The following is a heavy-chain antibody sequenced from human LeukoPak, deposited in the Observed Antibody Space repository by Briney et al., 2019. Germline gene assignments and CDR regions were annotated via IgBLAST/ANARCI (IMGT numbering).Heavy chain of an antibody. CDR3: ARTYKFLEDY. J-gene: IGHJ4*02. D-gene: IGHD1-14*01. CDR2: IYHSGST. Sequence: PSQTLSLTCAVSGGSISSGGYSWSWIRQPPGKGLEWIGYIYHSGSTYYNPSLKSRVTISVDTSKNQFSLRLNSVTAADTAVYYCARTYKFLEDYWGQGTLVTVSS. V-gene: IGHV4-30-2*01. CDR1: GGSISSGGYS.